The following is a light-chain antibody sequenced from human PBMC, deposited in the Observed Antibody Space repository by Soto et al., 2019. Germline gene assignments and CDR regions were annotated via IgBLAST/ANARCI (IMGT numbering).Light chain of an antibody. Sequence: EIVLTQSPGTLSLSPGERATLSCRASQSVSSSYLAWCQQKPGQAPRLLIYGASSRATGIPDRFSGSGSGTDFTLTISRLEPEDFAVYYCQQYGTSEIIFGQGTRLEIK. V-gene: IGKV3-20*01. CDR3: QQYGTSEII. J-gene: IGKJ5*01. CDR1: QSVSSSY. CDR2: GAS.